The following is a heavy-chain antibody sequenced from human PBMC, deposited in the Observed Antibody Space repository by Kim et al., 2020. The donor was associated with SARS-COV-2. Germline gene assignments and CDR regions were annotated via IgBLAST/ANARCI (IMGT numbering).Heavy chain of an antibody. CDR3: AKHLYGSIFGVIDPDAFDM. CDR1: GFNFSKYA. J-gene: IGHJ3*02. Sequence: GGSLRLSCTGSGFNFSKYAMTWVRQAPGKGLEWVSGISSRSGSRNYVDSVKGRSTISRDNSKNTLYLQLDGLRAEDTAIYYCAKHLYGSIFGVIDPDAFDMWGQGTMVTVSA. V-gene: IGHV3-23*01. CDR2: ISSRSGSR. D-gene: IGHD3-3*01.